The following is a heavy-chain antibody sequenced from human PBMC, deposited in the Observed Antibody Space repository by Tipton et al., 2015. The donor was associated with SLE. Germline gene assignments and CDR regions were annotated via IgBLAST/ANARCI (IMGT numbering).Heavy chain of an antibody. CDR2: ISDGGRGM. CDR1: GFTFSSYA. J-gene: IGHJ4*02. D-gene: IGHD2-2*01. CDR3: ARERLRVPDY. Sequence: SLRLSCAASGFTFSSYAMSWVRQAPGKGLQWVSYISDGGRGMFYADSVKGRFTVSRDNAKNSLSLQMNSLRVEDTAVYYCARERLRVPDYWGQGVLVAVSS. V-gene: IGHV3-21*05.